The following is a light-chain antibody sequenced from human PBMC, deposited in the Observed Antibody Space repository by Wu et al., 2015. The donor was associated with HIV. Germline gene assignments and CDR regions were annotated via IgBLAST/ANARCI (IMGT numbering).Light chain of an antibody. Sequence: EIVLTQSPGTLSLSPGERATLSCRASQSVSSTYLAWYQQKPGQAPRLLIYGVSSRATGIPDRFGGSGSGTDFTLTISRLEPEDFAVYYCRQYGSSPYTFGQGTKLEIK. J-gene: IGKJ2*01. V-gene: IGKV3-20*01. CDR3: RQYGSSPYT. CDR1: QSVSSTY. CDR2: GVS.